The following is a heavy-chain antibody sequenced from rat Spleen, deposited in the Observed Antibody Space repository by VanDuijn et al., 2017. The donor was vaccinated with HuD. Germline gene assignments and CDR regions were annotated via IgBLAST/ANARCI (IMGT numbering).Heavy chain of an antibody. CDR2: ITTSGGRT. CDR1: GFTFNNFW. Sequence: EVQLVESGGGLVQPGRSLKLSCVASGFTFNNFWMSWIRQAPGKGLEWVASITTSGGRTYYRDSVKGRFTISRDNGNDTLYLQMDSLRSEDTATYYCATYFGYNLNWFAYWGQGTLVTVSS. V-gene: IGHV5-31*01. D-gene: IGHD1-9*01. CDR3: ATYFGYNLNWFAY. J-gene: IGHJ3*01.